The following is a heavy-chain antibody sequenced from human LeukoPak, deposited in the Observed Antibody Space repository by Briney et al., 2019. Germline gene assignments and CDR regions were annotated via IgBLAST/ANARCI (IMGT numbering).Heavy chain of an antibody. J-gene: IGHJ4*02. Sequence: ETLSLTCTVSGASTSSDYWSWVRQAPGKGLIWVSSIIGSGGSTYYTDSVKGRFTISRDNSKNALYLQMNGLRAEDTAVYYCVKGGTGVLVDDYWGQGILVTVSS. CDR2: IIGSGGST. CDR3: VKGGTGVLVDDY. V-gene: IGHV3-23*01. CDR1: GASTSSDY. D-gene: IGHD2-8*02.